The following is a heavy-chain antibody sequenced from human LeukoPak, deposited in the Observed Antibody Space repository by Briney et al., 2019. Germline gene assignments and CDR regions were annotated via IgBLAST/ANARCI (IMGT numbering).Heavy chain of an antibody. Sequence: PGGSLRLSCAASGFTVSNNYMSWVRQAPGKGLEWVSVIYSGGNTYYPDSVKGRFTISRDNSKNTLYLQMNSLRVEDTAVYYCARGGGEHYYKNWGQGTLVTVSS. V-gene: IGHV3-66*02. J-gene: IGHJ4*02. D-gene: IGHD3-10*01. CDR2: IYSGGNT. CDR1: GFTVSNNY. CDR3: ARGGGEHYYKN.